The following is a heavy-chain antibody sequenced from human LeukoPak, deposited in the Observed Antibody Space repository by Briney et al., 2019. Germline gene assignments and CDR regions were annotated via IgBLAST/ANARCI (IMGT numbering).Heavy chain of an antibody. CDR2: ISSSSSYI. Sequence: AGGSLRLSCAASGFTFSSYSMNWVRQAPGKGLEWVSSISSSSSYIYYADSVKGRFTISRDNAKNSLYLQMNSLRAEDTAVYCCARDVSGLRGFYYGMDVWGQGTTVTVSS. D-gene: IGHD2/OR15-2a*01. CDR1: GFTFSSYS. CDR3: ARDVSGLRGFYYGMDV. J-gene: IGHJ6*02. V-gene: IGHV3-21*01.